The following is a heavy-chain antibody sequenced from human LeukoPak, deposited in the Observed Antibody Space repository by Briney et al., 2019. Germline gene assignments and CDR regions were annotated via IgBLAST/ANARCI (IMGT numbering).Heavy chain of an antibody. J-gene: IGHJ4*02. CDR3: ASGVYDSSGYPEAY. Sequence: TSETLSLTCTVSGGSISSYSWSWIRQPPGKGLEWIGYIYYSGSTYYNPSLKSRVTISVDRSKNQFSLKLSSVTAADTAVYYCASGVYDSSGYPEAYWGQGTLVTVSS. CDR2: IYYSGST. CDR1: GGSISSYS. V-gene: IGHV4-59*12. D-gene: IGHD3-22*01.